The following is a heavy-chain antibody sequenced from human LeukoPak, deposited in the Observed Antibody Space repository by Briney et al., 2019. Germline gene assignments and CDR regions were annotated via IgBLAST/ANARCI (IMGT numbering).Heavy chain of an antibody. Sequence: GGSLRLSCAASGFTFSSYAMSWVRQAPGKGPEWVSAISGSGGSTYYADSVKGRFTISRDNSKNTLYLQMNSLRAEDTAVYFCARYSEVYYYVDVWGAGTTVIVSS. CDR1: GFTFSSYA. D-gene: IGHD2-15*01. CDR3: ARYSEVYYYVDV. V-gene: IGHV3-23*01. J-gene: IGHJ6*03. CDR2: ISGSGGST.